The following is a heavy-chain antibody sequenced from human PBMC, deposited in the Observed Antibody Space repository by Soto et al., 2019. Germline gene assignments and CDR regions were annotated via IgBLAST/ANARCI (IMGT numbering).Heavy chain of an antibody. D-gene: IGHD6-19*01. V-gene: IGHV3-30-3*01. CDR1: GFTFSTYA. CDR2: ISYDGSNK. CDR3: AREWGSSGWSSPDY. J-gene: IGHJ4*02. Sequence: QVQLVESGGGVVQPGRSLRLSCAASGFTFSTYAMHWVRQAPGKGLEWVAFISYDGSNKYYAESVKGRFTISRDNSKNTLYLQMNSLRTEDTAVYYCAREWGSSGWSSPDYWGQGTLVTVSS.